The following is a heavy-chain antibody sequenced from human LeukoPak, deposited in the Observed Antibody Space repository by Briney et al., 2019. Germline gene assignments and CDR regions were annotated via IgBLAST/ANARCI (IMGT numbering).Heavy chain of an antibody. V-gene: IGHV1-2*02. CDR1: GYTFTGYY. J-gene: IGHJ4*02. CDR3: ARDPYYDFWSDNDY. CDR2: ISPNSGGT. Sequence: GASVRVSCKASGYTFTGYYMHWVRQAPGQGLEWMGWISPNSGGTNYAQKFQGRVTMTRDTSISTAYMELSRLRSDDTAVYYCARDPYYDFWSDNDYWGQGTLVTVSS. D-gene: IGHD3-3*01.